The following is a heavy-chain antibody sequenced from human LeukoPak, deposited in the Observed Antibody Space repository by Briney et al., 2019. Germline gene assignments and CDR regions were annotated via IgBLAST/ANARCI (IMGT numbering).Heavy chain of an antibody. Sequence: GGSLRLSCAASGFTFSSYSMNWVRQAPGKGLEWVAVISYDGSNKYYADSVKGRFTISRDNSKNTLYLQMNSLRAEDTAVYYCARDRDSSSLYFQHWGQGTLVTVSS. V-gene: IGHV3-30*03. CDR3: ARDRDSSSLYFQH. CDR1: GFTFSSYS. D-gene: IGHD6-13*01. J-gene: IGHJ1*01. CDR2: ISYDGSNK.